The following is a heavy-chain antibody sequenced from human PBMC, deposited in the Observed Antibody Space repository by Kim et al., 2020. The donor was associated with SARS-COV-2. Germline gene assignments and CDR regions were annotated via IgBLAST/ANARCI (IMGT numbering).Heavy chain of an antibody. Sequence: SETLSLTCTISGASISDDYWTWIRQPPGKGLEWIGYFSYNKRTSYNPSLKSRVSMSLDTSRNQFSLKLNFVTAADTAVYYCARLPDITGWPFDYWAQGT. J-gene: IGHJ4*02. CDR3: ARLPDITGWPFDY. CDR1: GASISDDY. CDR2: FSYNKRT. D-gene: IGHD6-19*01. V-gene: IGHV4-59*08.